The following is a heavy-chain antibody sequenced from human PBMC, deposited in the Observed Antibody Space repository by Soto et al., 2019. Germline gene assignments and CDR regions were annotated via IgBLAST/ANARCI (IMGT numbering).Heavy chain of an antibody. CDR3: ASLGVGDWANYYYYYGMDV. Sequence: GESLRLSCAATGFTFSVYAMTWVRQAPGKGLEWVSAVTANGGSTYSADSVKGRFTISRDNSKNTLFLQMNSLRAEDTAVYYCASLGVGDWANYYYYYGMDVWGQGTTVTVS. V-gene: IGHV3-23*01. CDR1: GFTFSVYA. CDR2: VTANGGST. D-gene: IGHD2-21*02. J-gene: IGHJ6*02.